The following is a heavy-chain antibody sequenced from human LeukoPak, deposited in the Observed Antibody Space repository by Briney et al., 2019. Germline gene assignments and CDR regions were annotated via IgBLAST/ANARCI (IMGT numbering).Heavy chain of an antibody. CDR3: AREPSKQHLDV. CDR2: ISSSSTYT. D-gene: IGHD6-13*01. CDR1: GFTFSNYG. V-gene: IGHV3-21*05. J-gene: IGHJ4*02. Sequence: GGSLRFSCAASGFTFSNYGMHWVRQAPGKRLEWVSYISSSSTYTSYADSVKGRFTISRDNAKNSLYLQMNSLRAEDTAVYYCAREPSKQHLDVWGQGTLVTVSS.